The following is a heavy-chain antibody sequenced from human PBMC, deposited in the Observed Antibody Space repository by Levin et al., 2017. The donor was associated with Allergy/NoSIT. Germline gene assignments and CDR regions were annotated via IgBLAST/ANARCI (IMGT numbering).Heavy chain of an antibody. Sequence: PSETLSLTCTVSGGSISGGGYHWTWIRQHPEKGLEWIGYIYYSGSTSYNPSLKSRLMISVDTSKNQFSLNVSSVTAADTAVYYCAREDGSTFDFWGQGALVTVAS. D-gene: IGHD2-2*03. J-gene: IGHJ4*02. CDR2: IYYSGST. CDR1: GGSISGGGYH. V-gene: IGHV4-31*03. CDR3: AREDGSTFDF.